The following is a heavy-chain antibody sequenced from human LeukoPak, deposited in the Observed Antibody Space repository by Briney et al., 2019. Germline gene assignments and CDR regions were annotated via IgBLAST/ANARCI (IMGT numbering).Heavy chain of an antibody. CDR2: IYYSGST. CDR3: ARQLTTVTTVYYFDY. D-gene: IGHD4-17*01. V-gene: IGHV4-39*01. J-gene: IGHJ4*02. CDR1: GGSIRSGTYY. Sequence: SETLSLTCTVSGGSIRSGTYYWGWIRQPPGKGLEWIGSIYYSGSTYYNPSLKSRVTISVDTSKNQFSLKLSSVTAADTAVYYCARQLTTVTTVYYFDYWGQGTLVTVSS.